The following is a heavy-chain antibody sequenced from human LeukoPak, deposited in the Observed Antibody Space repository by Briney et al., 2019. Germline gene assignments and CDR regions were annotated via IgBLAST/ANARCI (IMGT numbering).Heavy chain of an antibody. Sequence: GGSLRLSCAASGFTFTTYWMSRVRQAPGKGLEWVSSISSSSSYIYYADSVKGRFTISRDNAKNSLYLQMNSLRAEDTAVYYCARYGCSSTSCFDVWGKGTTVTVSS. CDR1: GFTFTTYW. D-gene: IGHD2-2*01. CDR2: ISSSSSYI. CDR3: ARYGCSSTSCFDV. V-gene: IGHV3-21*01. J-gene: IGHJ6*04.